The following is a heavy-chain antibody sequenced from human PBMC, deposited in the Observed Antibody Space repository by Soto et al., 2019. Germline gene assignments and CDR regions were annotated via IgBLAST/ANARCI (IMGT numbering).Heavy chain of an antibody. CDR3: ARGMAVAGRYFDS. Sequence: SETLSLTCAVYGGSFSDYYWSWIRQPPGKGLEWIGEINHSGSTNYNPSLKSRVTISVDTSKNQFSLKLSSVTAADTAVYYCARGMAVAGRYFDSWGRGTLVTVSS. D-gene: IGHD6-19*01. J-gene: IGHJ4*02. CDR1: GGSFSDYY. CDR2: INHSGST. V-gene: IGHV4-34*01.